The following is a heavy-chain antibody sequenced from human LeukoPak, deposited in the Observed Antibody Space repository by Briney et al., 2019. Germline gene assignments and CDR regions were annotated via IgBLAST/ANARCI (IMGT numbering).Heavy chain of an antibody. Sequence: ASVTVSFTVYGYTFTDYYLHWVRQAPAQGLEWMGWINPKSDGTNYSQKFQERVTINRDTSISTAYMEVTRLRSDDSAVYYCSRSRVGATPIDYWGQGTLVTVSS. CDR3: SRSRVGATPIDY. J-gene: IGHJ4*02. V-gene: IGHV1-2*02. D-gene: IGHD1-26*01. CDR2: INPKSDGT. CDR1: GYTFTDYY.